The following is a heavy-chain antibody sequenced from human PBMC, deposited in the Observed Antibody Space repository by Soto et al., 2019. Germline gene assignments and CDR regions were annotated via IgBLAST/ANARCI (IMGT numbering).Heavy chain of an antibody. CDR3: ASRTTVVTTTHYYYYYGMDV. CDR2: IIPIFGTA. V-gene: IGHV1-69*13. CDR1: GGTFSSYA. D-gene: IGHD4-17*01. Sequence: ASVKVSCKASGGTFSSYAISWVRQAPGQGLEWMGGIIPIFGTANYAQKFQGRVTITADESTSTAYMELSSLRSEDTAVYCCASRTTVVTTTHYYYYYGMDVWGQGTTVTVSS. J-gene: IGHJ6*02.